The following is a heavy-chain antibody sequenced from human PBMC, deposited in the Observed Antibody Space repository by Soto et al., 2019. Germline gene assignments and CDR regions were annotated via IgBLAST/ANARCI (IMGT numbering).Heavy chain of an antibody. CDR2: ISGSGGST. D-gene: IGHD4-17*01. V-gene: IGHV3-23*01. CDR3: AKTTTRRDYGDYQPDY. Sequence: LRLSCAASGFTFSSYAMSWVRQAPGKGLEWVSAISGSGGSTYYADSVKGRFTISRDNSKNTLYLQMNSLRAEDTAVYYCAKTTTRRDYGDYQPDYWGQGTLVTVSS. J-gene: IGHJ4*02. CDR1: GFTFSSYA.